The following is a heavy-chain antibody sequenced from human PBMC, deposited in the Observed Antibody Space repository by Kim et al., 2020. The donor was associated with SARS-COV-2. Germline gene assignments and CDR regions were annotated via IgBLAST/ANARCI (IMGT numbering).Heavy chain of an antibody. CDR3: ARVLAGYFDY. CDR2: ST. V-gene: IGHV4-59*01. Sequence: STTYNPSLKSRVTISVDTSKNQFSLKLSSVTAADTAVYYCARVLAGYFDYWGQGTLVTVSS. J-gene: IGHJ4*02.